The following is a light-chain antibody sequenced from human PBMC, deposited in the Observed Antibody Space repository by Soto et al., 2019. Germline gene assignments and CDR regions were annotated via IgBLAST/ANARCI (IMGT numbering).Light chain of an antibody. J-gene: IGLJ3*02. Sequence: QSVLTQPPSASGTPGQRVTISCSGSSSDIGSSYVYWYHQFPGTAPKLLIYRNDQRPSGVPDRFSASKSGTSASLAINGLRSEDEADYYCAAWHGSLSGWGFGGGTKLTVL. CDR3: AAWHGSLSGWG. CDR2: RND. CDR1: SSDIGSSY. V-gene: IGLV1-47*01.